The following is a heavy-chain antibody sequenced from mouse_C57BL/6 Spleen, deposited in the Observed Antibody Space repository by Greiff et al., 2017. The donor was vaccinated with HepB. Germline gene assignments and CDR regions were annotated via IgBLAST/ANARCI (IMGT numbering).Heavy chain of an antibody. J-gene: IGHJ2*01. Sequence: VQLQQSGGGLVQPGGSLSLSCAASGFTFTDYYMSWVRQPPGKALEWLGFIRNKANGYTTEYSASVKGRFTISRDNSQSILYLQMNALRAEDSATYYCARSPADFSFDYWGQGTTLTVSS. D-gene: IGHD2-4*01. CDR2: IRNKANGYTT. V-gene: IGHV7-3*01. CDR3: ARSPADFSFDY. CDR1: GFTFTDYY.